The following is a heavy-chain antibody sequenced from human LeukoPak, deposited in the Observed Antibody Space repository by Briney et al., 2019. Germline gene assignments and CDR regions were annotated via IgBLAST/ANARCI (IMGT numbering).Heavy chain of an antibody. V-gene: IGHV4-38-2*01. CDR3: SSRMGYYYYYMDV. CDR1: GYSISSGYY. CDR2: IYHSGST. Sequence: SETLSLTCAVSGYSISSGYYWDWIRQPPGKGLEWVGRIYHSGSTYYNPSLTSRVTISVDTSKNQFYLKLCYVTAPDTAVFCCSSRMGYYYYYMDVWGKGTTVTVSS. J-gene: IGHJ6*03. D-gene: IGHD2-8*01.